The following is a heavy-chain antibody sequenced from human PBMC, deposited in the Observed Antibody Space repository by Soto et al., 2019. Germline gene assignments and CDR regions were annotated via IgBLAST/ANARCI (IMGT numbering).Heavy chain of an antibody. Sequence: QVQLVQSGAEVKKPGASVKVSCKASGYTFTSYGISWVRQAPGQGLEWMGWISAYNGNTNYAQQLQGRVTMTTDTSTGTAYQELRSLRSDDTDVDYCAREPQAIGILVVQAAIGGIDYWGQGTLVTVSS. V-gene: IGHV1-18*01. J-gene: IGHJ4*02. CDR1: GYTFTSYG. D-gene: IGHD2-2*02. CDR2: ISAYNGNT. CDR3: AREPQAIGILVVQAAIGGIDY.